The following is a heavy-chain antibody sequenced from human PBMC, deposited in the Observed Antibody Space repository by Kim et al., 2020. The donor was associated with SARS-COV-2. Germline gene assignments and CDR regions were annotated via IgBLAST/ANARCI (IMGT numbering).Heavy chain of an antibody. CDR3: ASGGSSGYYLDY. V-gene: IGHV1-46*01. J-gene: IGHJ4*02. Sequence: RHAQKVRGRVTRTRDTSTSTFYMELSSLRSEDTAVYYCASGGSSGYYLDYWGQGTLVTVSS. D-gene: IGHD3-22*01.